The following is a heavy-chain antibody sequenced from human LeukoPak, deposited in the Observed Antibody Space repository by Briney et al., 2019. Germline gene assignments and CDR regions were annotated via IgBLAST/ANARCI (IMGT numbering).Heavy chain of an antibody. CDR2: IKYDESIT. D-gene: IGHD3-10*01. Sequence: GGSLRLSCAASGFTFSSYWMHWVRQAPGEGLVWVSRIKYDESITNYADSVKGRFTISRDNGKNTLYLQMNSLRVEDTAVYYCARMGNKWVRGVISQTYYFDYWGQGTLVTVSS. CDR1: GFTFSSYW. J-gene: IGHJ4*02. V-gene: IGHV3-74*01. CDR3: ARMGNKWVRGVISQTYYFDY.